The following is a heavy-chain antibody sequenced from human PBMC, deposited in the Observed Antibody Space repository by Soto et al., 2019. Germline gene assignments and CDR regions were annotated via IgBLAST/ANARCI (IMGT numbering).Heavy chain of an antibody. CDR1: GDSVSSNSAA. Sequence: PSQTLSLTCAISGDSVSSNSAAWNWIRQSPSRGLEWLGRTYYRSKWYNDYAVSVKSRITINPDTSKNQFSLQLNSVTPEDTAVYYCARDLGSWYRVPYYYYYYGMDVWGQGTTVTVSS. J-gene: IGHJ6*02. CDR2: TYYRSKWYN. D-gene: IGHD6-13*01. CDR3: ARDLGSWYRVPYYYYYYGMDV. V-gene: IGHV6-1*01.